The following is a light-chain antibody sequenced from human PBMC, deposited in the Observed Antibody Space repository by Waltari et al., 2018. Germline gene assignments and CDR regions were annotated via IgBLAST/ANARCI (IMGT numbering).Light chain of an antibody. J-gene: IGKJ2*01. Sequence: DIQLTQSPSTLPASVGDRVTITYRASQSVSTWLAWYQQKPGKAPKLLIYRASILESGVPSRFSGSGSGTEFTLTISSLQPEDFATYFCQQHNNFPYTLGQGTRLEIK. CDR3: QQHNNFPYT. CDR1: QSVSTW. V-gene: IGKV1-5*03. CDR2: RAS.